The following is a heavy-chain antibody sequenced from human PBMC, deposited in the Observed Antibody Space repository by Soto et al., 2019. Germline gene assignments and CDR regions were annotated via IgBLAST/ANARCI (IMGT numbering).Heavy chain of an antibody. CDR1: GYIFTSYW. Sequence: GESLKISCKGSGYIFTSYWISWVRQMPGKGLEWMGRIDPSDSYTNYSPSFQGHVTISADKSISTAYLQWSSPKASDTAMYYCAGPYNDYYYGMDVWGQGTTVTVSS. CDR2: IDPSDSYT. J-gene: IGHJ6*02. D-gene: IGHD1-1*01. V-gene: IGHV5-10-1*01. CDR3: AGPYNDYYYGMDV.